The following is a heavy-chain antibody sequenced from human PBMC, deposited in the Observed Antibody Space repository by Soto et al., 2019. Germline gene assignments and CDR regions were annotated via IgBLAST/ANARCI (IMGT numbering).Heavy chain of an antibody. D-gene: IGHD1-26*01. CDR2: ISYDGSNT. CDR3: AKEGGLSGSYNISSSYYFDY. CDR1: GFTFSSYG. Sequence: GGSLRLSCVASGFTFSSYGMHWVRQAPGKGLEWVAIISYDGSNTYYADSVKGRFTISRDNSKNTLYLQMNSLRAEDTSVYYCAKEGGLSGSYNISSSYYFDYWGQGTLVTSP. J-gene: IGHJ4*02. V-gene: IGHV3-30*18.